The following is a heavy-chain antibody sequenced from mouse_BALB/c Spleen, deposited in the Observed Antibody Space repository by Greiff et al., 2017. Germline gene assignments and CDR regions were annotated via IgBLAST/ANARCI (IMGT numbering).Heavy chain of an antibody. Sequence: VQLQQSGAELVKPGASVKLSCTASGFNIKDTYMHWVKQRPEQGLEWIGRIDPANGNTKYDPKFQGKATITADTSSNTAYLQLSSLTSEDTAVYYCARGPYYGMYFDVWGAGTTVTVSS. D-gene: IGHD2-10*01. CDR1: GFNIKDTY. CDR2: IDPANGNT. J-gene: IGHJ1*01. V-gene: IGHV14-3*02. CDR3: ARGPYYGMYFDV.